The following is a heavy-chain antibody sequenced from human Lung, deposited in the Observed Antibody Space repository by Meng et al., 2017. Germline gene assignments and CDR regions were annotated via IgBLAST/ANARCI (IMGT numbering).Heavy chain of an antibody. V-gene: IGHV4-4*02. CDR3: ARFDISSSGRGDY. CDR2: IFHSGST. Sequence: GPVQEAGPGLVKPSGTLALTCAVSGGSITSSTWWSWVRQTPGKGLEWFGEIFHSGSTNYNPPLESRVTISVDKSKNQFSLKVYSVTAADTATYYCARFDISSSGRGDYWGQGILVTVSS. J-gene: IGHJ4*02. CDR1: GGSITSSTW. D-gene: IGHD1-26*01.